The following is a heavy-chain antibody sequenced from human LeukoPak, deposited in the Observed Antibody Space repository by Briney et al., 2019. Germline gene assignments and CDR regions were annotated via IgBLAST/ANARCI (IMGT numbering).Heavy chain of an antibody. Sequence: GESLKISCKASGYSFTNYWIGWMRQMPGKGLEWMGIIYPGDSQTRYSPSFQGQITISADKSTSTAYLQWSSLKASDTAMYYCAITISNWFDPWGQGTLVTVSS. CDR3: AITISNWFDP. J-gene: IGHJ5*02. V-gene: IGHV5-51*01. CDR2: IYPGDSQT. CDR1: GYSFTNYW. D-gene: IGHD2-2*01.